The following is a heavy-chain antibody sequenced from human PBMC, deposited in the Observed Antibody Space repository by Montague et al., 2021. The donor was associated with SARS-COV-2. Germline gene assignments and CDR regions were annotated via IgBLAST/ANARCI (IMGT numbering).Heavy chain of an antibody. CDR3: ARERGYCSSTSCYGDFYYGMDV. CDR2: ISSSSYTI. V-gene: IGHV3-48*02. Sequence: SLRLSCAASGFTFSGYSMNWVCQAPGKGLEWVSYISSSSYTIYYADSVKGRFTISRDNAKNSLYLQMNSLRDEDTAVYSCARERGYCSSTSCYGDFYYGMDVWGQGTTVTVSS. D-gene: IGHD2-2*01. CDR1: GFTFSGYS. J-gene: IGHJ6*02.